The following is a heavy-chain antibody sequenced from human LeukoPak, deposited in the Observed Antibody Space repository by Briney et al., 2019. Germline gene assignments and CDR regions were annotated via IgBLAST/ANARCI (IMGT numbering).Heavy chain of an antibody. V-gene: IGHV3-21*01. CDR1: GFTFSSYS. D-gene: IGHD3-22*01. Sequence: GGSLRLSCAASGFTFSSYSMNWVRQAPGKGLEWVSSISSSSSYIYYADSVEGRFTISRDNAKNSLYLQMNSLRAEDTAVYYCARDTYYYDSSARGRSYYGMDVWGQGTTVTVSS. CDR2: ISSSSSYI. J-gene: IGHJ6*02. CDR3: ARDTYYYDSSARGRSYYGMDV.